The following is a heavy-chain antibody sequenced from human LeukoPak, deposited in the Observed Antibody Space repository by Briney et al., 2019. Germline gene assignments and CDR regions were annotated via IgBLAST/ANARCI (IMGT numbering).Heavy chain of an antibody. J-gene: IGHJ5*02. CDR2: ISAYNDNT. Sequence: ASVKVSYKASGYTFTSYGISWVRQAPGQGLEWMGWISAYNDNTNYAKKLQGRVTMTTDTSTSTAYMELSSLRSDDTAVYYCARVSSGVGYCSSTSCYWFDPWGQGTLVTVSS. D-gene: IGHD2-2*01. CDR1: GYTFTSYG. CDR3: ARVSSGVGYCSSTSCYWFDP. V-gene: IGHV1-18*04.